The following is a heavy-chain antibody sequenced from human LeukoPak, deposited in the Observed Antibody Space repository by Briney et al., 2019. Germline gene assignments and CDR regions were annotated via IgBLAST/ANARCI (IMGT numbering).Heavy chain of an antibody. V-gene: IGHV3-30*02. Sequence: PGGSLRLSCAASGFTFSSYAMSWVRQAPGKGLEWVAFIRYDGSNKYYADSVKGRFTISRDNSRNTLYLQMNSLRAEDTAVYYCAKGRSYSSEIDYWGQGTLVTVSS. CDR2: IRYDGSNK. D-gene: IGHD6-25*01. CDR1: GFTFSSYA. J-gene: IGHJ4*02. CDR3: AKGRSYSSEIDY.